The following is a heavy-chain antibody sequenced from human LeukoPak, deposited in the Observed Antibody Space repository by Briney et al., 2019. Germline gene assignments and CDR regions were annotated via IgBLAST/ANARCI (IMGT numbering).Heavy chain of an antibody. CDR2: IYSGGNT. CDR1: GLTVSSNC. Sequence: GGSLRLSCAASGLTVSSNCMSWVRQAPGKGLAWVSFIYSGGNTYYADSVMGRFTISRDNSKNTVHLQMNSLRAEDTAMYYCARRAGDYSHPYDYWGQGTLVTVSS. J-gene: IGHJ4*02. D-gene: IGHD3-22*01. V-gene: IGHV3-53*01. CDR3: ARRAGDYSHPYDY.